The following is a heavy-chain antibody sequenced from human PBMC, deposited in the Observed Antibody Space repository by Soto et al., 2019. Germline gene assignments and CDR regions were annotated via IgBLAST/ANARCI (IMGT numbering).Heavy chain of an antibody. V-gene: IGHV3-23*01. CDR1: EFSFITYS. CDR2: LSGGGANT. CDR3: ARWSGYADA. J-gene: IGHJ5*02. D-gene: IGHD5-12*01. Sequence: PGWSLRLSCASSEFSFITYSMAWVRQAAGKGPQWVSGLSGGGANTFYIDSVRGRFTISVDNSKNTVYLQMDSLRADDTAVYYCARWSGYADAWGQGTLVTVSS.